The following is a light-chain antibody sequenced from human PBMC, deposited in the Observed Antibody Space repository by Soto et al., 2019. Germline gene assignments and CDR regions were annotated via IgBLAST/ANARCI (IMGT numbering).Light chain of an antibody. CDR3: QQRSNWLT. Sequence: EIVMTQSPATLSVSPGERATLSCRASQSVSSNLAWYQQKAGQAPRLLMYGASTRAIGIPGRFSGSGSGTEFTLTISSLQSEDFAVYYCQQRSNWLTFGGGTKVDI. CDR2: GAS. V-gene: IGKV3-15*01. J-gene: IGKJ4*01. CDR1: QSVSSN.